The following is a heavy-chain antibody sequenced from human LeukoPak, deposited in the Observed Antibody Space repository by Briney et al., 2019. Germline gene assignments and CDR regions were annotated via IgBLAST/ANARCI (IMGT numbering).Heavy chain of an antibody. Sequence: GGSLTLSCAASEFTFSSYGMHWVRQAPGQGLEWVSSIWYDGTNKYYADSVKGRFTISRDNSKKTLYLQMNSLRVEDTAVYYCAKDSWVATKVPSPFDYWGQGTLVTVSS. V-gene: IGHV3-30*02. J-gene: IGHJ4*02. D-gene: IGHD4/OR15-4a*01. CDR2: IWYDGTNK. CDR3: AKDSWVATKVPSPFDY. CDR1: EFTFSSYG.